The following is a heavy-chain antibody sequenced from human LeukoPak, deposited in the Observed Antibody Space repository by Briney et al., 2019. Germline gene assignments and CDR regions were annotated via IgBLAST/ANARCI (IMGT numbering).Heavy chain of an antibody. D-gene: IGHD1-14*01. J-gene: IGHJ5*02. CDR1: GGSISSSNW. CDR2: IYHGGST. CDR3: ARQVYNWFDP. V-gene: IGHV4-4*02. Sequence: SETLSLTCAVSGGSISSSNWWSWVRQPPGKGLEWIGEIYHGGSTNYSPSFQGHVTISADKSISTAYLQWSSLKASDTAMYYCARQVYNWFDPWGQGTLVTVSS.